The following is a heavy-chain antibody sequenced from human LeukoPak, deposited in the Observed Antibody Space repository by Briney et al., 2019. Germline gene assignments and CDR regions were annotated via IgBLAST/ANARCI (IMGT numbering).Heavy chain of an antibody. CDR2: IYYSGST. D-gene: IGHD3-22*01. CDR3: ARVKRTDYYDSSGYYFDY. V-gene: IGHV4-59*01. J-gene: IGHJ4*02. Sequence: SETLSLTCTVSGGSISSYYWSWIRQPPGKGLEWIGYIYYSGSTNYNPSLKSRVTISVDTSKNQFSLKLSSVTAADTAVYYCARVKRTDYYDSSGYYFDYWGQGTLVTVSS. CDR1: GGSISSYY.